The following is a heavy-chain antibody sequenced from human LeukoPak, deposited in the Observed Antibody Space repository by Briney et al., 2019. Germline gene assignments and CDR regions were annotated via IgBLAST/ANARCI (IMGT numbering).Heavy chain of an antibody. CDR2: ISSSSSYI. CDR3: ARDFRDGPYNFDLDP. J-gene: IGHJ5*02. V-gene: IGHV3-21*01. CDR1: GFTFSSYS. Sequence: GGSLRLSCAASGFTFSSYSMNWVRQAPGKGLEWVSSISSSSSYIYYADSVKGRFTISRDNAKNSLYLQMNSLRAEDTAVYYCARDFRDGPYNFDLDPWGQGTLVTVSS. D-gene: IGHD3-9*01.